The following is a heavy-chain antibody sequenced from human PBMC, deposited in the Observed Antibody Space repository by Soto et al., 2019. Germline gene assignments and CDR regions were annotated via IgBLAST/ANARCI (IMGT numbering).Heavy chain of an antibody. J-gene: IGHJ5*02. Sequence: KVSCKASGYTFTSYAMHWVRQAPGQRLEWMGWINAGNGNTKYSQKFQGRVTITRDTSASTAYMELSSLRSEDTAVYYCARVYDILTGYYPWGQGTLVTVSS. CDR1: GYTFTSYA. V-gene: IGHV1-3*01. D-gene: IGHD3-9*01. CDR3: ARVYDILTGYYP. CDR2: INAGNGNT.